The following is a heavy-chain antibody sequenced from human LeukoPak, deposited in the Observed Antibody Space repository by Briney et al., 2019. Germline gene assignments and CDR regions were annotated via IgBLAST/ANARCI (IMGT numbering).Heavy chain of an antibody. CDR2: THYSGTT. Sequence: SETLSLTCTVSGGAISSYYWNWIRQPPGKGLEWIGYTHYSGTTNYNPSLKSRVTISVDTSKNQFSLKLSSVTAADTAVYYCAREVWGYCSSSSCSKAYWGQGTLVTVSS. CDR1: GGAISSYY. D-gene: IGHD2-2*01. CDR3: AREVWGYCSSSSCSKAY. J-gene: IGHJ4*02. V-gene: IGHV4-59*01.